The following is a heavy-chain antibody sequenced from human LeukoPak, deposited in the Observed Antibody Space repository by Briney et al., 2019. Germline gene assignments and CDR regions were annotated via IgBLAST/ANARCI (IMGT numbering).Heavy chain of an antibody. CDR2: ISSSSSYI. J-gene: IGHJ3*02. CDR3: ARGLQYNDAFDI. CDR1: GFTFSSYS. D-gene: IGHD1-1*01. V-gene: IGHV3-21*01. Sequence: GGSLRLSCAASGFTFSSYSMNWVRQAPGKGLEWVSSISSSSSYIYYADSVKGRFTISRDNAKNSLFLQMNSLRAEDTAVYYCARGLQYNDAFDIWGQGTMVIVSS.